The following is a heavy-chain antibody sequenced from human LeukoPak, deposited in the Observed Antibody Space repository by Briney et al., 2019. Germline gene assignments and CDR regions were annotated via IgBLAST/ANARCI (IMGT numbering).Heavy chain of an antibody. CDR3: ALRRDGYNLNY. Sequence: GESLKISCQGSGYSFTSYWISWVRQMPGKGLEWMGRINPSDSCINYSPPFQGHVTISADKSISTAYLQWSSLKASDTAMYYCALRRDGYNLNYWGQGTLVTVSS. J-gene: IGHJ4*02. CDR1: GYSFTSYW. CDR2: INPSDSCI. D-gene: IGHD5-24*01. V-gene: IGHV5-10-1*01.